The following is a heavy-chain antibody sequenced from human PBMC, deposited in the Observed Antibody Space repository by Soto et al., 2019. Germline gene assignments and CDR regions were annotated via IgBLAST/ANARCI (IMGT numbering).Heavy chain of an antibody. CDR3: ARLNVGVGSNSFDY. Sequence: DVHLVESGGGLVQPGGSLRLSCAVSGFIFSSNHLHWVRQGRGEGLEWVSGIGPAGDSYYSGSVKGRFIISRENAKNSFYLQMNNLRAEDTAVYFCARLNVGVGSNSFDYWGQGTLVTVSS. D-gene: IGHD1-26*01. V-gene: IGHV3-13*01. CDR2: IGPAGDS. CDR1: GFIFSSNH. J-gene: IGHJ4*02.